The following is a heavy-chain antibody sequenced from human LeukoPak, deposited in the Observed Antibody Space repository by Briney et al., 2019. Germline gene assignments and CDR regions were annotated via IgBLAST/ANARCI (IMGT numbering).Heavy chain of an antibody. J-gene: IGHJ5*02. CDR1: GFTSSSYG. CDR2: IRYDGSNK. V-gene: IGHV3-30*02. CDR3: AKDRYSGSGSYYNNWFDP. Sequence: GGSLRLSCAASGFTSSSYGMHWVRQAPGKGLEWVAFIRYDGSNKYYADSVKGRFTVSRDNSKNTLYLQMNSLRAEDTAVYYCAKDRYSGSGSYYNNWFDPWGQGTLVTVSS. D-gene: IGHD3-10*01.